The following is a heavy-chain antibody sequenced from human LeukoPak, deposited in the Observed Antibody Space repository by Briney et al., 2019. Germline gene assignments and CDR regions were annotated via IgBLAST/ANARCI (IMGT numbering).Heavy chain of an antibody. CDR1: GYTLTELS. V-gene: IGHV1-24*01. CDR2: FDPEDGET. J-gene: IGHJ5*02. Sequence: ASVKVSCKVSGYTLTELSMHWVRQAPGKGLEWMGGFDPEDGETIYAQKFQGRVTMTEDTSTDTAYMELSSLRSEDTAVYYCARSLVVVPAAIEVGWFDPWGQGTLVTVS. CDR3: ARSLVVVPAAIEVGWFDP. D-gene: IGHD2-2*01.